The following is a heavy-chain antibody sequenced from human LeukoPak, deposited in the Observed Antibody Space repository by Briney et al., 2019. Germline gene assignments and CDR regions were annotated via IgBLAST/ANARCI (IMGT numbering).Heavy chain of an antibody. CDR3: AKGRLIVVVAASDY. CDR1: GFTFSSYS. CDR2: ISGSGGST. V-gene: IGHV3-23*01. D-gene: IGHD2-15*01. Sequence: GGSLRLSCAASGFTFSSYSMNWVRQAPGKGLEWVSAISGSGGSTYYADSVKGRFTISRDNSKNTLYLQMNSLRAEDTAVYYCAKGRLIVVVAASDYWGQGTLVTVSS. J-gene: IGHJ4*02.